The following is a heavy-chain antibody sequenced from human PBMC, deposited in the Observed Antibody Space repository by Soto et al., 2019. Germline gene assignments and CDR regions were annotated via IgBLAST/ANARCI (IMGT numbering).Heavy chain of an antibody. CDR2: INPGNDNT. J-gene: IGHJ4*02. Sequence: QVQLVQSGTEVKKPGASVKVSCKASGYSFTNYGIHWVRQAPGQRLEWMGWINPGNDNTKYSQKFQGRVTITSDTSASTAYLELSSLTSVDTAIYYCASGRGGLWYRGLLDHWGQGTLVIVSS. V-gene: IGHV1-3*01. D-gene: IGHD6-13*01. CDR3: ASGRGGLWYRGLLDH. CDR1: GYSFTNYG.